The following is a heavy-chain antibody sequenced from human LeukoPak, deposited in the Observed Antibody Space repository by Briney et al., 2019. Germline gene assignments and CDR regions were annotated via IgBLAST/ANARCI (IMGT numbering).Heavy chain of an antibody. J-gene: IGHJ6*03. CDR2: IKSKTDGGTT. CDR3: TTDSYYDAKTRYYYYYMDV. D-gene: IGHD4/OR15-4a*01. CDR1: GFTFSNAW. V-gene: IGHV3-15*01. Sequence: NPGGSLRLSCAASGFTFSNAWMSWVRQAPGKGLEWVGRIKSKTDGGTTDYAAPVKGRFTISRDDSENTLYLQMNSLKTEDTAVYYCTTDSYYDAKTRYYYYYMDVWGKGTTVTVSS.